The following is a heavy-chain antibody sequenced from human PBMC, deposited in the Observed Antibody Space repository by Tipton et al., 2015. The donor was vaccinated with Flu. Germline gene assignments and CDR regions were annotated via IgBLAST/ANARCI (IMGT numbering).Heavy chain of an antibody. V-gene: IGHV4-30-4*01. CDR3: AREGYTVTTRWFDT. CDR2: IYYSGST. D-gene: IGHD4-17*01. J-gene: IGHJ5*02. Sequence: LRLSCTVSGGSISSGDYYWSWIRQPPGKGLEWIGYIYYSGSTYYNPSLKSRVTISVDTSKNQFSLKLSSVTAADTAVYYCAREGYTVTTRWFDTWGQGTLVTVSS. CDR1: GGSISSGDYY.